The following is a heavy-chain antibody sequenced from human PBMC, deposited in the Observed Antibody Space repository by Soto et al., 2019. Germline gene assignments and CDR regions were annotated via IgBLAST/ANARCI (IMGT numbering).Heavy chain of an antibody. V-gene: IGHV3-23*01. Sequence: PGGSLRLSCAASVCFFSTYAMNCVRDSPGKWLEWVSAISSSGDSAYYAESVRGRFTISRDNSINTLYLQMRSLRPEDTAVYYCAHPRGYGVFDAVEIWGQGTMVTVSS. CDR3: AHPRGYGVFDAVEI. CDR2: ISSSGDSA. D-gene: IGHD4-17*01. J-gene: IGHJ3*02. CDR1: VCFFSTYA.